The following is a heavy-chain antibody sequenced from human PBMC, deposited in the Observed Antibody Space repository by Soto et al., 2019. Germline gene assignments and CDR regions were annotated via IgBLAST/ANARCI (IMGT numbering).Heavy chain of an antibody. Sequence: SETLSLTCTVSGGSISSSSYYWGWIRQPPGKGLEWIGSIYYSGSTYYNPSLKSRVTISVDTSKNQFSLKLSSVTAADTAVYYCARGTYYYDSSGYYYSAKGYYFDYWGQGTLVTVSS. J-gene: IGHJ4*02. CDR1: GGSISSSSYY. CDR2: IYYSGST. D-gene: IGHD3-22*01. V-gene: IGHV4-39*07. CDR3: ARGTYYYDSSGYYYSAKGYYFDY.